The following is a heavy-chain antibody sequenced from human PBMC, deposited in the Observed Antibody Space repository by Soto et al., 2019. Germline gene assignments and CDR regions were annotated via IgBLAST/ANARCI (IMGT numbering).Heavy chain of an antibody. J-gene: IGHJ5*02. CDR1: GGSISSGGYY. Sequence: QVQLQESGPGLVKPSQTLSLTCTVSGGSISSGGYYWSWIRKHPRKGLEWIGYIYYSGCTYYNPSLKSRVTISVDTSKNQVTLKLSSVTAADTAVYYCARETQQDSRPSGFDPWGQGTLVTVSS. D-gene: IGHD3-22*01. CDR3: ARETQQDSRPSGFDP. CDR2: IYYSGCT. V-gene: IGHV4-31*03.